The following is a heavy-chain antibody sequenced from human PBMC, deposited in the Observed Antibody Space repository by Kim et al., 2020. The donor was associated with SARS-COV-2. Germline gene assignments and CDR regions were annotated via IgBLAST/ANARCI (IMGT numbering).Heavy chain of an antibody. J-gene: IGHJ5*02. CDR1: GFIFSSYG. CDR2: IPYDGGNK. Sequence: GGSLRLSCAASGFIFSSYGMKWVRQAPGKGLEWVAVIPYDGGNKYYADSVKGRFTISRDNSRNTLYLQMNSLRAEDTAVYYCAKGNSKPVWFFPWGQRTLLTVSS. CDR3: AKGNSKPVWFFP. V-gene: IGHV3-30*02. D-gene: IGHD4-4*01.